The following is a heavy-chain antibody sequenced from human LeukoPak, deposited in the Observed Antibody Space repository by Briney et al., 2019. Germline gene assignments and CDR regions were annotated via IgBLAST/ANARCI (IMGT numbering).Heavy chain of an antibody. CDR3: AKDVSKAVTGHFNY. D-gene: IGHD6-19*01. CDR1: GFTFSSYG. V-gene: IGHV3-23*01. J-gene: IGHJ4*02. CDR2: IGGRGGSS. Sequence: GGSLRLSCAASGFTFSSYGMHWVRQAPGKGLEWVSAIGGRGGSSYYADSVKGRFTISRDNSKNTLYLQMNSLRAEDTAVYYCAKDVSKAVTGHFNYWGQGTLVTVSS.